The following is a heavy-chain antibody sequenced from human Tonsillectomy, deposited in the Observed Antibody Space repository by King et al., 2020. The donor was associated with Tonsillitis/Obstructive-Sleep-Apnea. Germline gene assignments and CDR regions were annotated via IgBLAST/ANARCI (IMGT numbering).Heavy chain of an antibody. V-gene: IGHV4-4*02. Sequence: QLQESGPGLVKPSGTLSLTCAVSGGSISSSNWWSWVRQPPGKGLEWIGEIYHIGSTNYHPSLNSRVTISVDKPKNQFSLKLSSVTAADTAVYYCARVGIAVAGYFDYWGQGTLVTVSS. CDR1: GGSISSSNW. CDR3: ARVGIAVAGYFDY. D-gene: IGHD6-19*01. CDR2: IYHIGST. J-gene: IGHJ4*02.